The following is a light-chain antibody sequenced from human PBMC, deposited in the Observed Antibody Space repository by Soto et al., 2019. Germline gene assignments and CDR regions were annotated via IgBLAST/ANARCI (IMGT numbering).Light chain of an antibody. V-gene: IGKV3-20*01. CDR2: GAS. CDR1: QSVRNNY. Sequence: EILLTQSPGTLSPSPGERATLSCRASQSVRNNYVAWYQQKPGQAPRLLISGASGRATGIPDRFSGSGSGADFTLTISRLEPGDFAVYYCQQYGSSPYTFGLGTKLEI. J-gene: IGKJ2*01. CDR3: QQYGSSPYT.